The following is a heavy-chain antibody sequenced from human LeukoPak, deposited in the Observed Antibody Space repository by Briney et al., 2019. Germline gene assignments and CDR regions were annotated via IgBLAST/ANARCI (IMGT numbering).Heavy chain of an antibody. CDR1: GYTFTGYY. CDR3: ARELKGYCSGGSCESD. V-gene: IGHV1-2*02. D-gene: IGHD2-15*01. Sequence: ASVKVSCTASGYTFTGYYMHWVRQAPGQGLEWMGWINPNSGGTNYAQKFQGRVTMTRDTSISTAYMELSRLRSDDTAVYYCARELKGYCSGGSCESDWGQGTLVTVSS. J-gene: IGHJ4*02. CDR2: INPNSGGT.